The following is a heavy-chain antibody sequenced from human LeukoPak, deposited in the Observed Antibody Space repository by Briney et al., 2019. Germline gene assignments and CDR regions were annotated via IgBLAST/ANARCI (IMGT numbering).Heavy chain of an antibody. CDR3: AKGHIVVVAATPFGMDV. CDR1: GFTFSNYG. CDR2: ISDGGNKK. V-gene: IGHV3-30*18. D-gene: IGHD2-15*01. Sequence: GGSLRLSCAASGFTFSNYGMHWVRQAPGKGLEWVATISDGGNKKYHADSVKGRFTISRDNSKNTLYLQMNSLRGEDTAVYYCAKGHIVVVAATPFGMDVWGQGTTVTVSS. J-gene: IGHJ6*02.